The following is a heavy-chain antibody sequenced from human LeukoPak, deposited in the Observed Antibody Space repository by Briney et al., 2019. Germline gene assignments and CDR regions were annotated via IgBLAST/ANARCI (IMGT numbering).Heavy chain of an antibody. J-gene: IGHJ4*02. D-gene: IGHD2-15*01. CDR3: ARSHCSGGSCYSGDY. V-gene: IGHV5-51*01. Sequence: GEPLKISCKGSGYSFTSYWIGWVRQMPGKGLEWMGIIYPGDSDTRYSPSFQGQVTISADKSISTAYLQWSSLKASDTAMYYCARSHCSGGSCYSGDYWGQGTLVTVSS. CDR2: IYPGDSDT. CDR1: GYSFTSYW.